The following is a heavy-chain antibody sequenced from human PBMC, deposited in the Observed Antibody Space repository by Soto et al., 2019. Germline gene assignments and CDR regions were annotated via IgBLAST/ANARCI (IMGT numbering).Heavy chain of an antibody. D-gene: IGHD6-19*01. Sequence: SETLSLTCTVSGGSISSYYWSWIRQPPGKGLEWIGYIYYSGSTNYNPSLKSRVTISVDTSKNQFSLRLSSMTAADTAVYYCATTEIGVAVNYWGQGTLVTVSS. J-gene: IGHJ4*02. V-gene: IGHV4-59*08. CDR2: IYYSGST. CDR1: GGSISSYY. CDR3: ATTEIGVAVNY.